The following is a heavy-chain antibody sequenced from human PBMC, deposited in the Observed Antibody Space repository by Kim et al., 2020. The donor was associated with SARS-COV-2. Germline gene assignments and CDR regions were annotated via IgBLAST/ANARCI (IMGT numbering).Heavy chain of an antibody. D-gene: IGHD3-22*01. CDR3: AKGLYYDSSGYYRDAFD. J-gene: IGHJ3*02. V-gene: IGHV3-9*01. CDR1: GFTFDDYA. CDR2: ISWNSGSI. Sequence: GGSLRLSCAASGFTFDDYAMHWVRQAPGKGLECVSGISWNSGSIGYADSVKGRFTISRDNAKNSLYLQMNSLRAEDTALYYCAKGLYYDSSGYYRDAFD.